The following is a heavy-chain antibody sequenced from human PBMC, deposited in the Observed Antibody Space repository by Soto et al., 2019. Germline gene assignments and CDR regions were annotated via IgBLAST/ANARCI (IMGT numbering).Heavy chain of an antibody. CDR3: ARSGSRIFFDH. Sequence: SETLSLTCTVSGVSINSGGYFWSWLRQHPGKGLEWIGYIIKSGSTDYNSSLKSRVTFSVDTSKNRFSLKMSSVTAADTAVYYCARSGSRIFFDHWGQGALVTVSS. CDR1: GVSINSGGYF. CDR2: IIKSGST. D-gene: IGHD5-12*01. J-gene: IGHJ4*02. V-gene: IGHV4-31*03.